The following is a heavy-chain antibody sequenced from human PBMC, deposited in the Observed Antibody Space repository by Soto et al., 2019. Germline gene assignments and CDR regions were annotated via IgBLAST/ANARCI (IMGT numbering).Heavy chain of an antibody. CDR1: EFTFSRYA. J-gene: IGHJ4*02. CDR3: VRQYFDWLLEHYYFDY. D-gene: IGHD3-9*01. V-gene: IGHV3-30-3*01. Sequence: GGPVRLSCAASEFTFSRYAMHWVREAPDKGLEWVAVISYDGSNKYYAASVKGRFTISRDNSKNTLYLQMNSLRAEDTAVYYCVRQYFDWLLEHYYFDYWGQGTLVTVSS. CDR2: ISYDGSNK.